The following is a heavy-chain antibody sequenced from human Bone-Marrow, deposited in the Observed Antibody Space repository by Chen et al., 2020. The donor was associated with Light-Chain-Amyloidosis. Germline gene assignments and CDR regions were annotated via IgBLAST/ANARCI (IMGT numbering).Heavy chain of an antibody. D-gene: IGHD6-13*01. CDR1: GFNFSSFG. CDR3: TRKGGYFDF. CDR2: VRRSAVST. Sequence: EVQLVESGGGLVQPGGSLRLSCATSGFNFSSFGMSWVRQAPGKGLEWVSTVRRSAVSTYYAGAGKGRFIISRDNSRSTLYLKMNSLRAGDRAVYFCTRKGGYFDFGGQGALVTVSS. V-gene: IGHV3-23*04. J-gene: IGHJ4*02.